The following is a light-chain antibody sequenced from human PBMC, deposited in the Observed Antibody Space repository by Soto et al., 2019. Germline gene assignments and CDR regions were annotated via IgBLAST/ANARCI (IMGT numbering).Light chain of an antibody. CDR3: QVWGSSTDVL. CDR2: RDN. CDR1: NIGTYN. J-gene: IGLJ2*01. V-gene: IGLV3-9*01. Sequence: SSELTQPLSVSVALGQTASLTCGGNNIGTYNVHWYQQKPGQAPVLVIYRDNNRPSGIPDRFSGSNSGNTATLTISRAQAGDEADYYCQVWGSSTDVLFGGGTKVTFL.